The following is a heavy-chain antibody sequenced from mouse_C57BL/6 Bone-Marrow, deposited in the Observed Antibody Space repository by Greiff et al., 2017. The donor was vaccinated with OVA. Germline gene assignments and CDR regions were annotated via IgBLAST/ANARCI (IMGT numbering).Heavy chain of an antibody. J-gene: IGHJ1*03. V-gene: IGHV1-72*01. CDR1: GYTFTSYW. Sequence: QVQLQQPGAELVKPGASVKLSCKASGYTFTSYWMHWVKQRPGLGLEWIGRIDPNSGGTKYNEKFKSKATLTVDKPSSTAYMQLSSLTSEDSAVYYCARRGNYYWYFDVWGTGTTVTVSS. CDR2: IDPNSGGT. CDR3: ARRGNYYWYFDV.